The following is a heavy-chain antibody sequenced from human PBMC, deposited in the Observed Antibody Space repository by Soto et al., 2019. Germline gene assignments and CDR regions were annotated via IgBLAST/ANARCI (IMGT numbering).Heavy chain of an antibody. Sequence: QVQLQEMGPGLVNPSQTLTITCTVSGGSVNSAYWSWIRQLPGKGLEWMGNIYHTGRTFYNPSVKSRVAISIDTSKPLFSLRMRSVPAADTAVYYCARTDAYSSSFFDSWGQGTVVTVSS. CDR2: IYHTGRT. CDR3: ARTDAYSSSFFDS. D-gene: IGHD4-4*01. CDR1: GGSVNSAY. J-gene: IGHJ4*02. V-gene: IGHV4-31*03.